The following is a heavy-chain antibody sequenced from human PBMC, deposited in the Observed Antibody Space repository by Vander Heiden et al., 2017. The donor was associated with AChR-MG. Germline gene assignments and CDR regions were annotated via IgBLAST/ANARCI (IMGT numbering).Heavy chain of an antibody. J-gene: IGHJ4*02. CDR2: TSSSGRAK. Sequence: EVQLVESGGGLVQPGGSLRLSCAASGFPFNNYEMTWVRQAPGKGLEWISYTSSSGRAKYYADSVKGRFTISRDNANNSLYLQMKNLRVEDTGVYYCARDPGRYSGYNLEVFWGQGTLVTVSS. V-gene: IGHV3-48*03. CDR3: ARDPGRYSGYNLEVF. D-gene: IGHD5-12*01. CDR1: GFPFNNYE.